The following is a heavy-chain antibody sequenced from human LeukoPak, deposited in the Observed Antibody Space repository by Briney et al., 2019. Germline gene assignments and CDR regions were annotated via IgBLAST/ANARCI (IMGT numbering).Heavy chain of an antibody. V-gene: IGHV1-2*04. CDR2: INPNSGGT. CDR1: GYTFTGYY. D-gene: IGHD3-10*01. Sequence: RASVKVPCKASGYTFTGYYMHWVRQAPGQGLEWMGWINPNSGGTNYAQKFQGWVTMTRDTSISTAYMELSRLRSDDTAVYYCARDGGSGSYYYYGMDVWGQGTTVTVSS. J-gene: IGHJ6*02. CDR3: ARDGGSGSYYYYGMDV.